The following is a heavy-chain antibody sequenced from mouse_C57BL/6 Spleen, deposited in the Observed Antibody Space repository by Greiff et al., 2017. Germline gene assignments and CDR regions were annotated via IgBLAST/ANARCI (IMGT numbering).Heavy chain of an antibody. CDR1: GYAFSSSW. Sequence: QVQLQQSGPELVKPGASVKISCKASGYAFSSSWMNWVKQRPGKGLEWIGRIYPGDGDTNYNGKFKGKATLTADKSSSTAYMQLSSRTSEDSAVYFCAIGDYGSSPFDYWGQGTTLTVSS. V-gene: IGHV1-82*01. CDR2: IYPGDGDT. J-gene: IGHJ2*01. CDR3: AIGDYGSSPFDY. D-gene: IGHD1-1*01.